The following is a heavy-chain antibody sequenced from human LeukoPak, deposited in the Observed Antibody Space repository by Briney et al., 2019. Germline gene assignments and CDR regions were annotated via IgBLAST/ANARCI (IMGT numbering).Heavy chain of an antibody. D-gene: IGHD3-10*01. CDR1: GFTFSSYG. J-gene: IGHJ3*02. Sequence: GGSLRLSCAASGFTFSSYGMHWVRQAPGKGLEWVAVISYDGSNKYYADSVKGRFTISRDNSKNTLYLQMNSLRAEDTAVYYCAKLPYGSGSYSGQTFDIWGQGTMVTVSS. CDR3: AKLPYGSGSYSGQTFDI. CDR2: ISYDGSNK. V-gene: IGHV3-30*18.